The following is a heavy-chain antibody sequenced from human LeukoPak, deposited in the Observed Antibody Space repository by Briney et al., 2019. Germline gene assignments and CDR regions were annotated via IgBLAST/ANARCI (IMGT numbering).Heavy chain of an antibody. CDR1: GFTFSSYA. CDR3: ARGDGGLWFGELFGYYYGMDV. Sequence: GGSLRLSCAASGFTFSSYAMHWVRQAPGKGLEWVAVIWYDGSNKYYADSVKGRFTISRDNSKNTLYLQMNSLRAEDTAVYYCARGDGGLWFGELFGYYYGMDVWGKGTTVTVSS. J-gene: IGHJ6*04. D-gene: IGHD3-10*01. CDR2: IWYDGSNK. V-gene: IGHV3-33*08.